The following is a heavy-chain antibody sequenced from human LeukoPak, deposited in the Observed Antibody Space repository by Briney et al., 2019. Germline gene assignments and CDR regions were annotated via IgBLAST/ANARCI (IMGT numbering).Heavy chain of an antibody. V-gene: IGHV3-30*04. Sequence: GGSLRLSCAASGFTFSSYAMHWVRQAPGKGLEWMSVISYDGSNKYFADSVKGRFTISRDNSKSTLYLQMNSLRGEDTAIYYCAKDVSAVSIWNGASDFDYWGQGTLVTVSS. CDR2: ISYDGSNK. CDR3: AKDVSAVSIWNGASDFDY. J-gene: IGHJ4*02. CDR1: GFTFSSYA. D-gene: IGHD1-1*01.